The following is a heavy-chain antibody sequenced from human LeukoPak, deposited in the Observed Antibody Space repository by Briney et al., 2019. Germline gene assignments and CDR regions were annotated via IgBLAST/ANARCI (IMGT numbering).Heavy chain of an antibody. CDR2: ISTTGTSI. CDR1: GFTFSDYY. Sequence: GGSLRLSCAASGFTFSDYYMSWIRQAPGKGLEWVSYISTTGTSIYYADSLKGRFTISRDNPKNSLYLQMNSLTAEDTAVYYCAREGLTARAYYYYYMDVWGKGTTVTVSS. CDR3: AREGLTARAYYYYYMDV. J-gene: IGHJ6*03. D-gene: IGHD6-6*01. V-gene: IGHV3-11*04.